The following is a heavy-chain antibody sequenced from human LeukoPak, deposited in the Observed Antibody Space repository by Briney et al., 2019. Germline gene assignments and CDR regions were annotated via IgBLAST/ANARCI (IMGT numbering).Heavy chain of an antibody. CDR3: ARLLAVAGGDAFDI. Sequence: SQTLSLTCTVSGGSIGSGDYYWSWIRQPPGKGLEWIGYIYYSGSTNYNPSLKSRVTVSVDTSKDQFSLRLSSVTAADTDVYYCARLLAVAGGDAFDIWGQGKMVTVSS. CDR1: GGSIGSGDYY. CDR2: IYYSGST. V-gene: IGHV4-30-4*01. D-gene: IGHD6-19*01. J-gene: IGHJ3*02.